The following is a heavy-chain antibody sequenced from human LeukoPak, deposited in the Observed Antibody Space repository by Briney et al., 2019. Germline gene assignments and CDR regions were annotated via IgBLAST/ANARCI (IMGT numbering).Heavy chain of an antibody. D-gene: IGHD3-10*01. V-gene: IGHV4-59*01. Sequence: PSETLSLTCTVSGGSISSYYWSWIRQPPGKGLEWIGYIYYSGSTNYNPSLKSRVTISVDTSKNQFSLKLSSVTAADTAVYYCARDRVTMGFDYWGQGTLVTVSS. CDR1: GGSISSYY. CDR3: ARDRVTMGFDY. J-gene: IGHJ4*02. CDR2: IYYSGST.